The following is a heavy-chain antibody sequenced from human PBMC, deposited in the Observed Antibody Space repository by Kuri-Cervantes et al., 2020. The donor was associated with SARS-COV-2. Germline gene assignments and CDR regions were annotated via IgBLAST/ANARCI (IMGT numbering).Heavy chain of an antibody. J-gene: IGHJ5*02. CDR2: IYYSGST. CDR1: GGSISSSSYY. V-gene: IGHV4-39*07. Sequence: SETLSLTCTVSGGSISSSSYYWGWIRQPPGKGLEWIGSIYYSGSTYYNPSLKSRVTISVDKSKNQFSLKLSSVTAADTAVYYSARELGLTTVNWFDPWGQGTLVTVSS. D-gene: IGHD4-17*01. CDR3: ARELGLTTVNWFDP.